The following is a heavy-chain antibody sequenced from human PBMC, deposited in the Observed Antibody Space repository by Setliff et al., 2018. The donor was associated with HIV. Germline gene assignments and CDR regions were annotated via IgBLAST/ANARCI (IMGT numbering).Heavy chain of an antibody. D-gene: IGHD6-6*01. CDR3: ARDHIAARSVDY. J-gene: IGHJ4*02. CDR1: GYTFTGYA. V-gene: IGHV1-3*01. CDR2: INAGNGNT. Sequence: ASVKVSCKASGYTFTGYAMHWVRQAPGQRLEWMGWINAGNGNTIYSQKFQGRVTITRDTSASTAYMELSSLRSEDTAVYYCARDHIAARSVDYWGQGTLVTVSS.